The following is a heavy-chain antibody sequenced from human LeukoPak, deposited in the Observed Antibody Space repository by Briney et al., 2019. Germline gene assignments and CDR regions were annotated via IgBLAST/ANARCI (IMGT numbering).Heavy chain of an antibody. D-gene: IGHD2-2*01. CDR1: GGSFSGFY. Sequence: SETLSLTCAVHGGSFSGFYWSWIRQTPGKGLEWIGEVNYTADTNYSPSLTGYSPSLRSRVTISVDTSNNQFSLRLSSVTAADTAVYYCATNAGPAALDAIDIWGQGTIVIVSS. CDR2: VNYTADT. V-gene: IGHV4-34*01. J-gene: IGHJ3*02. CDR3: ATNAGPAALDAIDI.